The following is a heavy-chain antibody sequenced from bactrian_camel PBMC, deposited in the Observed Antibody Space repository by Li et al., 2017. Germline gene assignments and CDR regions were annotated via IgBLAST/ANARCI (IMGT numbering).Heavy chain of an antibody. CDR3: AARSQLGIVPPLVETSYDR. CDR2: VGTIDGRT. D-gene: IGHD1*01. V-gene: IGHV3S63*01. J-gene: IGHJ4*01. CDR1: GYTSKSAY. Sequence: QVQLVESGGGSVQAGESLRLSCVASGYTSKSAYMGWFRQAPGKEREAVAAVGTIDGRTYYADSAKGRFIVSQDNGKNTLSLQMTALKAEDTAMYYCAARSQLGIVPPLVETSYDRWGQGTQVTVS.